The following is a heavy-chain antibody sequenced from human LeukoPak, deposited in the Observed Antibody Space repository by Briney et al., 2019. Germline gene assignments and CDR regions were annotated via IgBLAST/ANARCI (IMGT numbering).Heavy chain of an antibody. V-gene: IGHV3-11*06. J-gene: IGHJ4*02. CDR1: GFTFSDYY. D-gene: IGHD3-10*01. CDR3: ARKARGVFTPMDY. CDR2: ISSSSSYT. Sequence: AGGSLRLSCAASGFTFSDYYMSWIRQAPGKGLEWVSYISSSSSYTNYADSVKGRFTISRDNAKNSLYLQMNGLRAEDTAVYYCARKARGVFTPMDYWGQGTLVTVSS.